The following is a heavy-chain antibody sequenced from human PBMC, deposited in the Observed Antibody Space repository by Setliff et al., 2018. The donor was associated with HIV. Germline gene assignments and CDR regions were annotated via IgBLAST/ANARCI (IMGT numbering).Heavy chain of an antibody. J-gene: IGHJ4*02. V-gene: IGHV3-23*01. CDR3: AKSMRGFTYGKFDY. Sequence: GGSLRLSCAASGFTFSSYAMNWVRQAPGKGLEWVSAMSDTGGITNYADSVKGRFTMSRDNSKNTLYLEMNSLRAEDTALYYCAKSMRGFTYGKFDYWGQGTQVTGS. CDR2: MSDTGGIT. D-gene: IGHD5-18*01. CDR1: GFTFSSYA.